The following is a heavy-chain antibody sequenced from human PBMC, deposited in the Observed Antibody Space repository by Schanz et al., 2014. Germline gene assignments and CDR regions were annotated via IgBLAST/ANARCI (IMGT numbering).Heavy chain of an antibody. J-gene: IGHJ4*02. V-gene: IGHV3-23*01. Sequence: EAQLLQSGGGLVQPGGSLRLSCAASGFTFGSYGMSWVRQAPGKGLEWVSALSGSGGSTYYADSVKGRFTISRDNSKNTLYLQMNSLRAEDTAVYYCAKDPSHGDYDYYFDYWGQGTLVNVSS. D-gene: IGHD3-22*01. CDR3: AKDPSHGDYDYYFDY. CDR1: GFTFGSYG. CDR2: LSGSGGST.